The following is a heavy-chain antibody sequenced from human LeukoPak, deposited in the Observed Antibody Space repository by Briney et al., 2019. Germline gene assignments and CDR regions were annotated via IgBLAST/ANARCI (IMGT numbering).Heavy chain of an antibody. V-gene: IGHV3-23*01. J-gene: IGHJ4*02. Sequence: GGSLRLSCAASGFTFGSYAMSWVRQAPGKGLEWVSTISGSGGSTYYADSVKGRFTISRDNSKNTLYLQMNSLRAEDTAVYYCAKDIRAQGITMTVVVTPDYWGQGTLVTVSS. CDR1: GFTFGSYA. CDR2: ISGSGGST. D-gene: IGHD3-22*01. CDR3: AKDIRAQGITMTVVVTPDY.